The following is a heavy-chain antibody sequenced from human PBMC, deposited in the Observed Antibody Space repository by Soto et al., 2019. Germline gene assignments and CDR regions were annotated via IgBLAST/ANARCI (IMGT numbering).Heavy chain of an antibody. Sequence: GGSLRLSCAASGFTFSSYGMHWVRQAPGKGLEWVAVIYSGGTTYYPDSVKGRFTISRDNSKNTLYLEMDSLRAEDTAVYYCAKDGYADSVGRRFDFWGPGTLVTVSS. D-gene: IGHD4-17*01. CDR1: GFTFSSYG. V-gene: IGHV3-NL1*01. CDR3: AKDGYADSVGRRFDF. J-gene: IGHJ4*02. CDR2: IYSGGTT.